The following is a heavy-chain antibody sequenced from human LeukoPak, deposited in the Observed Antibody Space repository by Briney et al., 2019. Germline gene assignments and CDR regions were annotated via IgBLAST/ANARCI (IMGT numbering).Heavy chain of an antibody. CDR1: GYNFRDYY. CDR3: ARGAEAETSPLDF. J-gene: IGHJ4*02. D-gene: IGHD6-13*01. Sequence: ASVKVSCKASGYNFRDYYMHWVRQAPGQGLEWLGWINPKSGGTDYAQQFQGRVTMTRDTSSSTDYLEVRSLRSDDTAVYYCARGAEAETSPLDFWGQGTPVTVSS. CDR2: INPKSGGT. V-gene: IGHV1-2*02.